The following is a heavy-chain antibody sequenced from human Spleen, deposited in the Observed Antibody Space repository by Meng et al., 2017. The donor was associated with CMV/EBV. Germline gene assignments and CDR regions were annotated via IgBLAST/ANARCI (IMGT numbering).Heavy chain of an antibody. J-gene: IGHJ4*02. D-gene: IGHD3-16*01. CDR1: GLTFSSSA. Sequence: SFAASGLTFSSSAMSWVRQAPGKGLALVSSISSSSSYKHYADSVKGRFTISRDNAENSLYLQMNSLRAEDTAVYYCARGNSHDRGGFWGQGTLVTVSS. V-gene: IGHV3-21*01. CDR3: ARGNSHDRGGF. CDR2: ISSSSSYK.